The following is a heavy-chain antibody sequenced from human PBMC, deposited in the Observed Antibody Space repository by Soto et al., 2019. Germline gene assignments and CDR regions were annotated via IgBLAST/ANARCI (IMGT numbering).Heavy chain of an antibody. J-gene: IGHJ4*02. CDR1: GFTFSSYA. D-gene: IGHD2-2*01. CDR2: ISGSGGST. V-gene: IGHV3-23*01. Sequence: GGSLRLSCAASGFTFSSYAMSWVRQAPGKGLEWVSAISGSGGSTYYADSVKGRFTISRDNSKNTLYLQMNSLRAEDTAVYYCAKERGGYCSSTSCYGQGDYWGQGTLVTVSS. CDR3: AKERGGYCSSTSCYGQGDY.